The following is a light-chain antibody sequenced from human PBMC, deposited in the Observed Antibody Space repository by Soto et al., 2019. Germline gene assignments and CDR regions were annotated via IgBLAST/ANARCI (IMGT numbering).Light chain of an antibody. CDR1: SSNIGAGYD. CDR3: QSYDSGLSAFYV. Sequence: QSVLTQAPSVSGASGQRVTIYCTGSSSNIGAGYDVHWYQQLPGTAPKLLIYHNSDRPSGVPDRFSGSKSGTSASLAITGLQAEDEADYYCQSYDSGLSAFYVFGTGPKVTVL. J-gene: IGLJ1*01. V-gene: IGLV1-40*01. CDR2: HNS.